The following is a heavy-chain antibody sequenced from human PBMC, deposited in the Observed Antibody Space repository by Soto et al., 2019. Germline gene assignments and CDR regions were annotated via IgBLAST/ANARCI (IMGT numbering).Heavy chain of an antibody. Sequence: QVQLQESGPGLVKPSETLSLTCTVSGGSISSYYWSWIRQPPGKGLEWIGYIYYSGSTNYNPSLKSRVTISVDTSNNQFSLKLSSVTAADTAVYYCARGSRATDSYYYYYMDVWGKGTTVTVSS. CDR2: IYYSGST. CDR3: ARGSRATDSYYYYYMDV. CDR1: GGSISSYY. J-gene: IGHJ6*03. V-gene: IGHV4-59*01. D-gene: IGHD5-12*01.